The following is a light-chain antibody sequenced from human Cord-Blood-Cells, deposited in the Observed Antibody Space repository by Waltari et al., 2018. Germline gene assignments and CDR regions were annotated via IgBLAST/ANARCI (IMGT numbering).Light chain of an antibody. CDR1: QGISSY. CDR3: QQYYSYPPT. CDR2: AAS. V-gene: IGKV1-8*01. Sequence: IRMTQSPSSFSASTGDRVTITCRASQGISSYLAWYQQKPGKAPKLLIYAASTLQSGVPSRFSGSGSGTDFTLTISCLQSEDFATYYCQQYYSYPPTFGQGTKVEIK. J-gene: IGKJ1*01.